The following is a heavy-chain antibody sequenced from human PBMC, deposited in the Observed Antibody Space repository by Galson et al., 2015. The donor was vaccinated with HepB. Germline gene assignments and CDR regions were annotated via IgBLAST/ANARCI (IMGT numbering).Heavy chain of an antibody. V-gene: IGHV4-59*01. CDR1: GGSFSGYY. D-gene: IGHD3-16*01. CDR3: ARDLGY. CDR2: IYYSGST. Sequence: SETLSLTCAVYGGSFSGYYWSWIRQPPGKGLEWIGYIYYSGSTNYNPSLKSRVAISVDTSKNQFSLKLSSVTAADTAVYYCARDLGYWGQGTLVTVSS. J-gene: IGHJ4*02.